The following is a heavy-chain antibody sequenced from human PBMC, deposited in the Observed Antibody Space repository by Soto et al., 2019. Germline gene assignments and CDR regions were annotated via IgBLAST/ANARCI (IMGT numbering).Heavy chain of an antibody. V-gene: IGHV3-30*03. Sequence: QAHLVESGGGVVQPGRSLRLSCAASGFTFTSYGMHWVRQAPGTRLEWVAVISYDGGLQHYADSVKGRFTISRDNSKNMVLLQXNXLXXXXXXVYXXXSXXXXXXXXVPXXWGQGTLVSVSS. CDR2: ISYDGGLQ. CDR1: GFTFTSYG. J-gene: IGHJ4*02. CDR3: XSXXXXXXXXVPXX. D-gene: IGHD2-8*01.